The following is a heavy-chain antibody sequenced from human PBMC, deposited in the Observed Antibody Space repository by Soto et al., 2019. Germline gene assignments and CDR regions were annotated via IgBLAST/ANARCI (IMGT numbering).Heavy chain of an antibody. J-gene: IGHJ4*02. D-gene: IGHD2-2*02. Sequence: ASVKVSCKASGYTFTNSGFSWVRQAPGQGLEWVGWIRVNNGDTHYAQKLQGRVTITADKSTSTAYMELSSLRSEDTAVYYCAMEYCSSTSCYREYWGQGTLVTVSS. CDR2: IRVNNGDT. V-gene: IGHV1-18*01. CDR1: GYTFTNSG. CDR3: AMEYCSSTSCYREY.